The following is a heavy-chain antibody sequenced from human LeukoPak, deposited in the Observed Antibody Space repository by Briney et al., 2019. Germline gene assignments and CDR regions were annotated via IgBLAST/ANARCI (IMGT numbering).Heavy chain of an antibody. CDR1: GGSFSGYY. CDR2: INHSGSA. Sequence: PSETLSLTCAVYGGSFSGYYWSWIRQPPGKGLEWIGEINHSGSANYNPSLKSRVTISVDTSKNQFSLKLSSVTAADTAVYYCARSWGRWQQLGFDIWGQGTMVTVSS. D-gene: IGHD6-13*01. V-gene: IGHV4-34*01. CDR3: ARSWGRWQQLGFDI. J-gene: IGHJ3*02.